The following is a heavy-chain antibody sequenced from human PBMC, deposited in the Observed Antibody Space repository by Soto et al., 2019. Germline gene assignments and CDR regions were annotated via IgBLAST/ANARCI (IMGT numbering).Heavy chain of an antibody. CDR1: GGSFSGYY. Sequence: TSETLSLTCTVYGGSFSGYYWSWIRQPPGKGLEWIGEINHSGSTNYNPSLKSRVTISVDTSKNQFSLKLSSVTAADTAVYYCARGRYSGYEVFDYWGQGTLVTVSS. V-gene: IGHV4-34*01. D-gene: IGHD5-12*01. CDR3: ARGRYSGYEVFDY. CDR2: INHSGST. J-gene: IGHJ4*02.